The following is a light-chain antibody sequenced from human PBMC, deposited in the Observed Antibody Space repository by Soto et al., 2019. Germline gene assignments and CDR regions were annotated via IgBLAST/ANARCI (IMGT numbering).Light chain of an antibody. CDR3: QQYKSYPRT. CDR2: DAS. CDR1: QSISSW. J-gene: IGKJ1*01. V-gene: IGKV1-5*01. Sequence: DIQMTQSPSTLSESVGDRVTITCRASQSISSWLAWYQQKPGKAPKLLIYDASSLESGVPSRFSGSGSGTEFTLTISSLQPDDFATYYCQQYKSYPRTCGQGTKVDIK.